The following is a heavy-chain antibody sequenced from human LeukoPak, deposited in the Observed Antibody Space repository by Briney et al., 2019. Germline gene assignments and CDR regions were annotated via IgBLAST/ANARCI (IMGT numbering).Heavy chain of an antibody. V-gene: IGHV3-21*01. D-gene: IGHD3-10*01. CDR2: ISSSSTYI. J-gene: IGHJ4*02. Sequence: GGSLRLSCAASGFTFSIYSMNWVRQAPGKGLEWVSSISSSSTYIHYADSVKGRFTISRDNAKNSLYLQMNSLRAEDTAVYYCARDLGIDYGSVDNWGQGTLVTVSS. CDR3: ARDLGIDYGSVDN. CDR1: GFTFSIYS.